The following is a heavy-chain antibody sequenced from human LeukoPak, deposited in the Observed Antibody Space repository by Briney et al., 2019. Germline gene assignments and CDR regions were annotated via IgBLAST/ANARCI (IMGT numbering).Heavy chain of an antibody. CDR2: ISGSGGNT. D-gene: IGHD3-16*01. Sequence: GGSLRLSCAASGFTFSDYAMNWVRQAPGKGLEWVSTISGSGGNTYYAGSVKGRFTISRDNSKNTLYLQMNSLRAEDTAVYYCARGPQYAHNYFDYWGQGTLVTVSS. V-gene: IGHV3-23*01. J-gene: IGHJ4*02. CDR3: ARGPQYAHNYFDY. CDR1: GFTFSDYA.